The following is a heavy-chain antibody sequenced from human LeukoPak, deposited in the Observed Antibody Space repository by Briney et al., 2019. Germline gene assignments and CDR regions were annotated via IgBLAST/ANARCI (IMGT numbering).Heavy chain of an antibody. J-gene: IGHJ6*02. CDR1: EFTFSRYW. CDR2: INSDGTST. V-gene: IGHV3-74*01. Sequence: PGGSLRLSCAASEFTFSRYWIHWVGQAPGQGLVWVSRINSDGTSTIYADSVKGRFTISRDNAKNTLYLQMNSLRAEDTAVYYCARYTSSPGEGMDVWGQGTTVTVSS. CDR3: ARYTSSPGEGMDV. D-gene: IGHD3-16*01.